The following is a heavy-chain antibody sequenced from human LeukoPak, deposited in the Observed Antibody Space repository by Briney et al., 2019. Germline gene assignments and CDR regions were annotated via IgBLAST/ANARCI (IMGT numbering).Heavy chain of an antibody. CDR2: INPNSGGT. D-gene: IGHD5-12*01. V-gene: IGHV1-2*02. CDR1: GYTFTGYY. J-gene: IGHJ3*02. Sequence: ASVTVSCKASGYTFTGYYMHWVRQAPGQGLEWMGWINPNSGGTNYAQKFQGRVTMTRDTSISTAYMELTRLRSDDTAVYYCARAMGYGLHDAFDIWGQGTMVTVSS. CDR3: ARAMGYGLHDAFDI.